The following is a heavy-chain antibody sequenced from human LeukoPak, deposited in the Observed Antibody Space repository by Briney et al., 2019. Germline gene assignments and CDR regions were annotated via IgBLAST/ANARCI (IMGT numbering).Heavy chain of an antibody. Sequence: ASVKVSCKASGGTFSSYAISWVRQAPGQGLEWMVRIIPILGIANYAQKFQGRVTITADKSTSTAYTELSSLRSEDTAVYYCARGAGGEDYWGQGTLVTVSS. CDR3: ARGAGGEDY. CDR2: IIPILGIA. D-gene: IGHD1-26*01. V-gene: IGHV1-69*04. J-gene: IGHJ4*02. CDR1: GGTFSSYA.